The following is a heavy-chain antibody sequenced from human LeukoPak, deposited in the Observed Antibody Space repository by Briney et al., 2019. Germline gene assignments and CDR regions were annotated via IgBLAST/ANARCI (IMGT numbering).Heavy chain of an antibody. CDR2: ISSSGSTI. CDR3: AAVIRWLGNDY. J-gene: IGHJ4*02. CDR1: GFTFSSYE. Sequence: GGSLRLSCAASGFTFSSYEMNWVRQAPGKELEWVSYISSSGSTIYYADSVKGRFTISRDNAKNSLYLQMNSLRAEDTAVYYCAAVIRWLGNDYWGQGTLVTVSS. V-gene: IGHV3-48*03. D-gene: IGHD5-24*01.